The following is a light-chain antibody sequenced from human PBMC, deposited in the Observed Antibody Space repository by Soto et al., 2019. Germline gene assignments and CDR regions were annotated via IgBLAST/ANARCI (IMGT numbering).Light chain of an antibody. CDR1: QSVSSNY. Sequence: EIVLTQSPGTLSLSPGERATLSCRASQSVSSNYLAWFQQKPGQAPRLLIYTASSRATGIPDRFSGSGSETDLTLSRLRLEAEEVSVYYCYESASSPKTFGQGTKVEI. V-gene: IGKV3-20*01. CDR2: TAS. J-gene: IGKJ1*01. CDR3: YESASSPKT.